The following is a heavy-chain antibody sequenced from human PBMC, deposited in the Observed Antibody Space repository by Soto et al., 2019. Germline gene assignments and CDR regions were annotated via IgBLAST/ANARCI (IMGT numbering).Heavy chain of an antibody. CDR3: ARGERSGTMGHLDY. Sequence: SETLSLTFTVCGASISSYYWSWIRQPPGEGLEWIGSVFYTGRTYYNPSLKSRVTISADTSKNQFSLKLSSMTAADTAVYYCARGERSGTMGHLDYWGQGTLVTVSS. D-gene: IGHD1-7*01. J-gene: IGHJ4*02. CDR1: GASISSYY. V-gene: IGHV4-59*08. CDR2: VFYTGRT.